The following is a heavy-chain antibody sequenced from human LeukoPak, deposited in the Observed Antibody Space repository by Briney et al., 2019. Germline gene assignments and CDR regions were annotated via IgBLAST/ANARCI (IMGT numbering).Heavy chain of an antibody. J-gene: IGHJ6*03. CDR2: INPNTGDT. CDR3: ARNPTVTTESYYYYMDV. V-gene: IGHV1-2*02. CDR1: GYTFTDYF. Sequence: GASVKVSCKASGYTFTDYFMHWVRQAPGQGLEWMGWINPNTGDTNYVQKFQGRVTVTRDTSTSTASMELTRLRSDDTAVYYCARNPTVTTESYYYYMDVWGKGTTVTISS. D-gene: IGHD4-11*01.